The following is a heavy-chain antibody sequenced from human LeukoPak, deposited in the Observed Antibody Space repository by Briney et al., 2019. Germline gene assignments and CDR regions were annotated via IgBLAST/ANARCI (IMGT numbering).Heavy chain of an antibody. CDR2: ISAYNGNT. Sequence: ASVKVSCKASGYTFTSYGISWVRQAPGQGLEWMGWISAYNGNTNYAQKLQGRVTMTTDTSTSTAYMELRSLRSDDTAVYYCARGEFVVVTENNWFDPWGQETLVTVSS. J-gene: IGHJ5*02. D-gene: IGHD2-21*02. CDR3: ARGEFVVVTENNWFDP. V-gene: IGHV1-18*01. CDR1: GYTFTSYG.